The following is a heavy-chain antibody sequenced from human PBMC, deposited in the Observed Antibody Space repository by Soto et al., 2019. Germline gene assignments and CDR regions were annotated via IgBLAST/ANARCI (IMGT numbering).Heavy chain of an antibody. CDR3: ARGSGTVTTQGPNTWFDP. D-gene: IGHD4-17*01. J-gene: IGHJ5*02. CDR1: GGTFSSYT. CDR2: IIPILGIA. Sequence: QVQLVQSGAEVKKPGSSVKVSCKASGGTFSSYTISWVRQAPGQGLEWMGRIIPILGIANYAQKFQGRVTITADKSTSTAYMELSSLRSEDTAVYYCARGSGTVTTQGPNTWFDPWGQGTLVTVSS. V-gene: IGHV1-69*02.